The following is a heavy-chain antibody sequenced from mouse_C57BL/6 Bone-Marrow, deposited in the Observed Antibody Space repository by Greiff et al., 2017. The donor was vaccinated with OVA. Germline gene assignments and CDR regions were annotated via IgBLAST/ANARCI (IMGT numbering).Heavy chain of an antibody. Sequence: VQLQQSVAELVRPGALVKLSCTASGFNIKNTYMHWVKQRPEQGLEWIGRIDPANGNTKYAPKFQGKATITADTSSNTAYLQLSSLTSEDTAIYYCAFYYYGSSPWFAYWGQGTLVTVSA. CDR2: IDPANGNT. J-gene: IGHJ3*01. CDR1: GFNIKNTY. V-gene: IGHV14-3*01. D-gene: IGHD1-1*01. CDR3: AFYYYGSSPWFAY.